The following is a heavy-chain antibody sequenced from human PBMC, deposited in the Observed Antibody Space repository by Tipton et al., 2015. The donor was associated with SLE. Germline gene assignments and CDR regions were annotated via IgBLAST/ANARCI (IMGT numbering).Heavy chain of an antibody. V-gene: IGHV4-34*01. D-gene: IGHD3-22*01. CDR1: GGSFSGYY. CDR2: INHSGST. Sequence: TLSLTCAVYGGSFSGYYWSWIRQPPGKGLEWIGEINHSGSTNYNPSLKSRVTISVDTSKNQFSLRLRSVTAADTAVYYCARLAHYNSNWYLGVWGQGSLVTVSS. J-gene: IGHJ4*02. CDR3: ARLAHYNSNWYLGV.